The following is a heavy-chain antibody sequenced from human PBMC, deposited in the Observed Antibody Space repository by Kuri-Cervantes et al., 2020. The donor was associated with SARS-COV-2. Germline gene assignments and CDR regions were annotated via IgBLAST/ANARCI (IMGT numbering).Heavy chain of an antibody. CDR1: GYTFTSYD. CDR2: TNPNSGNT. D-gene: IGHD2-2*01. CDR3: ARGGYCSSTSCSQGGPYAFDI. V-gene: IGHV1-8*03. J-gene: IGHJ3*02. Sequence: ASVKVSCKASGYTFTSYDINWVRQATGQGLEWMGWTNPNSGNTGYAQKFQGRVTITRNTSISTAYMELSSLRSEDTAVYYCARGGYCSSTSCSQGGPYAFDIWGQGTMVTVSS.